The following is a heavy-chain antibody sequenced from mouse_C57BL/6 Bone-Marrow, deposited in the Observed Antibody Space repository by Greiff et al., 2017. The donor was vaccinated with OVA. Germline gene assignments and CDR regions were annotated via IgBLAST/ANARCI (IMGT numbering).Heavy chain of an antibody. CDR2: INPSTGGT. D-gene: IGHD2-1*01. Sequence: DVHLVESGPELVKPGASVKISCKASGYSFTGYYMNWVKQSPEKSLEWIGEINPSTGGTTYNQKFKAKATLTVDKSSSTAYMQLKSLTSEDSAVYYCARRSYYGNWYFDVWGTGTTVTVSS. V-gene: IGHV1-42*01. CDR3: ARRSYYGNWYFDV. CDR1: GYSFTGYY. J-gene: IGHJ1*03.